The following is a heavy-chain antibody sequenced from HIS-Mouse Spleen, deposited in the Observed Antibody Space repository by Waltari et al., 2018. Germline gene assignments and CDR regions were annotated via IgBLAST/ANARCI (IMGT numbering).Heavy chain of an antibody. J-gene: IGHJ3*02. V-gene: IGHV4-4*07. Sequence: QVQLQESGPGLVKPSETLSLTCTVPGGSIRSYYWSWIRQPAGKGLGWIGRIYTSGSTNYNPSLKSRVTMSVDTSKNQFSLKLSSVTAADTAVYYCAREVPGGELGNDAFDIWGQGTMVTVSS. D-gene: IGHD7-27*01. CDR1: GGSIRSYY. CDR3: AREVPGGELGNDAFDI. CDR2: IYTSGST.